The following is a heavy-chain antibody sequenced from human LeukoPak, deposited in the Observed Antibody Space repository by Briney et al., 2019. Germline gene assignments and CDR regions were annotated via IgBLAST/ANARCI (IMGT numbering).Heavy chain of an antibody. Sequence: SVKVSCKASGGTFSSYAISWVRQAPGQGLEWMGRIIPILGIANYAQKFQGRVTITADKSTSTAYMELSRLRSNDTAVYYCARVYRWLHPNDAFDIWGQGTMVTVSS. J-gene: IGHJ3*02. CDR3: ARVYRWLHPNDAFDI. D-gene: IGHD5-12*01. CDR1: GGTFSSYA. CDR2: IIPILGIA. V-gene: IGHV1-69*04.